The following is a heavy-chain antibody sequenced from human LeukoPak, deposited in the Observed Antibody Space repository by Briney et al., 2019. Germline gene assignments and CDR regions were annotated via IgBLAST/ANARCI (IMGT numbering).Heavy chain of an antibody. V-gene: IGHV3-53*01. CDR2: IYSGGST. Sequence: RGSLRLSCAASGFTVSSNYMTWVRQAPGKGLEWVSIIYSGGSTYYPDSVKGRFTISRDNSKNTVYLQMNSLRAEDTAVYYCARGGYSYGFWYWGQGTLVTVS. CDR1: GFTVSSNY. J-gene: IGHJ4*02. D-gene: IGHD5-18*01. CDR3: ARGGYSYGFWY.